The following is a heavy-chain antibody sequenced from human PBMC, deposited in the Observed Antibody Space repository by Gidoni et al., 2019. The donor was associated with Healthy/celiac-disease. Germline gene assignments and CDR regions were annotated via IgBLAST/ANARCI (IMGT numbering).Heavy chain of an antibody. CDR2: INHSGST. V-gene: IGHV4-34*01. D-gene: IGHD2-2*01. J-gene: IGHJ5*02. Sequence: QVQLQQWGAGLLKPSETLSLTCAVYGGSFSGYYWSWIRQPPGKGLEWIGEINHSGSTNYNPSLKSRVTISVDTSKNQFSLKLSSVTAADTAVYYCARAGYCISTSCLRFQKNWFDPWGQGTLVTVSS. CDR3: ARAGYCISTSCLRFQKNWFDP. CDR1: GGSFSGYY.